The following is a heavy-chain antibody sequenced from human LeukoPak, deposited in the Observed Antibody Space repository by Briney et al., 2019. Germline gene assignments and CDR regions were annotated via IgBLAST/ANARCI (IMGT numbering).Heavy chain of an antibody. V-gene: IGHV3-66*01. CDR3: ARGVMVRGVIISRGEDYFDY. Sequence: GGSLRLSCAASGFTVSSNYISWVRQAPGKGLEWVSVIYSGGSTYYADSVKGRFTISRDNSKNTLYLQMNSLRAEDTAVYYCARGVMVRGVIISRGEDYFDYWGQGTLVTVSS. CDR2: IYSGGST. CDR1: GFTVSSNY. J-gene: IGHJ4*02. D-gene: IGHD3-10*01.